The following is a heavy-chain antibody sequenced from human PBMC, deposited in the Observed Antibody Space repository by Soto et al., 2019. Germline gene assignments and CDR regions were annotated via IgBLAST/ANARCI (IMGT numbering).Heavy chain of an antibody. V-gene: IGHV4-30-2*01. CDR2: TYHSGNP. D-gene: IGHD4-17*01. Sequence: QLQLQESGSGLVKPSQTLSLTCTVSGGSIRTGGYSWSWIRQPPGKGLEWIGNTYHSGNPYYNPSLKSRVTISFDGSKNQVFLKVSSVTAADTAVYYCAREDYGDYGGYFDYWGQGSLVTVSS. CDR3: AREDYGDYGGYFDY. J-gene: IGHJ4*02. CDR1: GGSIRTGGYS.